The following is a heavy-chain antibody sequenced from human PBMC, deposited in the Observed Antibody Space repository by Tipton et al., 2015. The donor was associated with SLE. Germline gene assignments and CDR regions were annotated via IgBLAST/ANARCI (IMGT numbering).Heavy chain of an antibody. Sequence: SLRLSCAASGFTFDDYAMHWVRQAPGKGLEWVSGFSWNSGSIGYADSVKGRCTMSRDNSMNTLSLQMNSLRPEDTAVYFCARGSYYDTSGWHDAFDIWGQGTMVTVSS. CDR3: ARGSYYDTSGWHDAFDI. D-gene: IGHD3-22*01. V-gene: IGHV3-9*01. CDR1: GFTFDDYA. CDR2: FSWNSGSI. J-gene: IGHJ3*02.